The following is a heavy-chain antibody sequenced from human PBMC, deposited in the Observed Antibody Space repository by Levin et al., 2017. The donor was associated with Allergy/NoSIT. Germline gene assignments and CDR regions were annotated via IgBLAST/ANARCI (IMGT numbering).Heavy chain of an antibody. D-gene: IGHD3-10*01. Sequence: PGGSLRLSCAASGFTFSSYWMSWVRQAPGKGLEWVANIKQDGSEKYYVDSVKGRFTISRDNAKNSLYLQMNSLRAEDTAVYYCARSQSSLLWYADAFDIWGQGTMVTVSS. V-gene: IGHV3-7*04. CDR3: ARSQSSLLWYADAFDI. CDR2: IKQDGSEK. J-gene: IGHJ3*02. CDR1: GFTFSSYW.